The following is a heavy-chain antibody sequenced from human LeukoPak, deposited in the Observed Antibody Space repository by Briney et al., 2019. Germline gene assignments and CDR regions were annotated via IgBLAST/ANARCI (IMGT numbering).Heavy chain of an antibody. CDR2: ISWDGGNT. D-gene: IGHD6-13*01. CDR3: AKDAEGIAAAGTEGGFFDY. CDR1: GFTFDDYT. J-gene: IGHJ4*02. V-gene: IGHV3-43*01. Sequence: GGSLRLSCAASGFTFDDYTMHWVRQAPGKGLEWVSLISWDGGNTYYADSVKGRFTISRDNSKNSLYLQMNSLRTEDTALYYCAKDAEGIAAAGTEGGFFDYWGQGTLVTVSS.